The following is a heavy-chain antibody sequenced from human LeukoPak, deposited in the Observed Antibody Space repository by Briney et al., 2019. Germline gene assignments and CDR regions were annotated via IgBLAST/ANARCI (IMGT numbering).Heavy chain of an antibody. J-gene: IGHJ6*02. D-gene: IGHD3-3*01. CDR3: ARGTDFYGMDV. V-gene: IGHV1-24*01. Sequence: ASVKVSCKVSGYTLTELSMHWVRRAPGKGLEWMGGFDPEDGETIYAQKFQGRVTMTRNTSISTAYMELSSLRSEDTAVYYCARGTDFYGMDVWGQGTTVTVSS. CDR1: GYTLTELS. CDR2: FDPEDGET.